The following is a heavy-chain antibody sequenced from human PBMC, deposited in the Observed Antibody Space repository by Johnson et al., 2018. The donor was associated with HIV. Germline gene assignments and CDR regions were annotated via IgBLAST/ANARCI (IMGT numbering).Heavy chain of an antibody. D-gene: IGHD2-8*01. CDR2: IRYDESNK. V-gene: IGHV3-30*02. CDR3: ANGPSLIGEIGPRTVRIRTGMLEKDAFDI. J-gene: IGHJ3*02. Sequence: QVQLVESGGVAVQPGGSLRLSCAASGFSFSRFGMHWVRQAPGKGLDWVAFIRYDESNKYYEDSVKGRFTIPRDNSKNTLYLQMNSLRAEDTAVYYCANGPSLIGEIGPRTVRIRTGMLEKDAFDIWGQGTMVTVSS. CDR1: GFSFSRFG.